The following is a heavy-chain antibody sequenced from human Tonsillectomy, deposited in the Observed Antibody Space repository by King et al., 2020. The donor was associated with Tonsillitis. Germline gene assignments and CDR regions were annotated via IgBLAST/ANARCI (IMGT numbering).Heavy chain of an antibody. J-gene: IGHJ4*02. V-gene: IGHV3-15*01. CDR3: TTDRGIAVRPIFDS. D-gene: IGHD6-6*01. CDR1: GFTFSNAW. CDR2: IKSKSAGGTK. Sequence: QLVQSGGDLVKPGGSLRLSCAASGFTFSNAWMSWARQASGKGLEWVGRIKSKSAGGTKDYAAPGKGRFTISRDDSKNTLYMQMNSLETEDTAVYYCTTDRGIAVRPIFDSWGQGTLVTVSS.